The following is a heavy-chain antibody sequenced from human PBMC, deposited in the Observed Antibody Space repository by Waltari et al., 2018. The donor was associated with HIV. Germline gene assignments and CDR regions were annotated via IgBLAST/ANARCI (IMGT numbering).Heavy chain of an antibody. V-gene: IGHV4-39*01. CDR3: ARLQGWELIGSAAFDI. D-gene: IGHD1-26*01. J-gene: IGHJ3*02. CDR1: GGSIGSSSHF. Sequence: QMQLPESGPGPVKPSETLSLTCTVHGGSIGSSSHFWGWIRQPPGKGLEWIGTLFYSGSTDYNPSLKSRVTISVDTSKNQFSLKMSSVTAADTAVYYCARLQGWELIGSAAFDIWGQGTMVTVSS. CDR2: LFYSGST.